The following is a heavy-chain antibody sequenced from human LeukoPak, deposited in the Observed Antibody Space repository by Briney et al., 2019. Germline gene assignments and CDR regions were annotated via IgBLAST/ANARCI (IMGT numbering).Heavy chain of an antibody. D-gene: IGHD6-19*01. V-gene: IGHV1-69*13. J-gene: IGHJ4*02. CDR3: ARVPIAVAGGGFDY. Sequence: ASVTVSCTASGGTFSSYAISWVRQAPGQGLEWMGGIIPIFGTANYAQKFQGRVTITADESTSTAYMELSSLRSEDTAVYYCARVPIAVAGGGFDYWGQGTLVIVSS. CDR2: IIPIFGTA. CDR1: GGTFSSYA.